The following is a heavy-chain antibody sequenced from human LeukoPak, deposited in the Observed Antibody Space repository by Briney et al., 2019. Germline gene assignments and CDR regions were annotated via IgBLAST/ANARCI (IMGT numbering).Heavy chain of an antibody. V-gene: IGHV4-30-4*01. CDR1: GGSISRGDYY. J-gene: IGHJ4*02. CDR2: IDYSGST. Sequence: SETLSLTCTVSGGSISRGDYYWNWIRQPPGKGLEWIGYIDYSGSTYYNPSLKSRVTISVDTSKNQFSLKLSSVTAADTAVYYCARGIGYCSGGSCYHRYFHYWGQGTLVTVSS. D-gene: IGHD2-15*01. CDR3: ARGIGYCSGGSCYHRYFHY.